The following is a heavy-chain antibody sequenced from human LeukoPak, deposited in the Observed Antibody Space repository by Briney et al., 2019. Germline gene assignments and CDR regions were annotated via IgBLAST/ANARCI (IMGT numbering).Heavy chain of an antibody. V-gene: IGHV3-23*01. CDR1: GFTFSSYG. J-gene: IGHJ4*02. CDR2: ISNSGRST. Sequence: PGRSLRLSCAASGFTFSSYGMHWVRQAPGKGLEWVSAISNSGRSTYHADSVKGRFTISRDNSKNTLYLQMNSVRAEDTAVYYCAKGIQWELPLEYWGQGTLVTVSS. D-gene: IGHD1-26*01. CDR3: AKGIQWELPLEY.